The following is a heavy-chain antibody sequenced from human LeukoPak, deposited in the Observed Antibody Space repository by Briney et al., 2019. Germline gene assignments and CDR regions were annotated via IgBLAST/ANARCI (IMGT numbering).Heavy chain of an antibody. J-gene: IGHJ4*02. Sequence: ADSLRLSCAASGFTFSDYYMSWIRQAPGKGLEWVAYISSSSSYTNYADSVKGRFTISRDNAKNSLYLQMNSLRAEDTAVYYCARDRGLIAAADDFDYWGQGTLVTVSS. D-gene: IGHD6-13*01. V-gene: IGHV3-11*05. CDR3: ARDRGLIAAADDFDY. CDR2: ISSSSSYT. CDR1: GFTFSDYY.